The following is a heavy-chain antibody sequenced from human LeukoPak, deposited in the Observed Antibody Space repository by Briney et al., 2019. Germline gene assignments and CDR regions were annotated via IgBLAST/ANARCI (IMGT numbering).Heavy chain of an antibody. J-gene: IGHJ5*02. D-gene: IGHD6-19*01. CDR1: GYTFTGYY. V-gene: IGHV1-2*06. CDR3: AREKPPDSSGWYDWFDP. Sequence: ASVKVSCKASGYTFTGYYMHWVRQAPGQGLEWMGRINPNSGGTNYAQKFQGRVTMTRDTSISTAYMELSRLRSDDTAVYYCAREKPPDSSGWYDWFDPWGQGTLVTVSS. CDR2: INPNSGGT.